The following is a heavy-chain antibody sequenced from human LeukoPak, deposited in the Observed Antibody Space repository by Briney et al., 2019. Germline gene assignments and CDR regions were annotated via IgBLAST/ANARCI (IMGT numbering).Heavy chain of an antibody. J-gene: IGHJ5*02. CDR1: GDSISSDY. CDR2: IYYSGST. Sequence: SETLSLTCNVSGDSISSDYWSWIRQPPGKGLEWIGHIYYSGSTNYNPSLKSRVTISVDTSKNQFSLKLSSVTAADTAVYYCAGKNDYSNYGIDPWGQGTLVTVSS. CDR3: AGKNDYSNYGIDP. V-gene: IGHV4-59*12. D-gene: IGHD4-11*01.